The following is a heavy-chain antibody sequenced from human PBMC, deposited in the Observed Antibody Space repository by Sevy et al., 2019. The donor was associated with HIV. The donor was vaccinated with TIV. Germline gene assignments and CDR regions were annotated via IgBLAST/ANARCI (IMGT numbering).Heavy chain of an antibody. Sequence: SETLSLTYTVYGGSFSDFYWNWIRQSPGKGLEWIGEINHREVTNYNPSLKSRATISADASNRQFSLKLTSVTAADTAVYYCVRFDTKIKIFGVPRGAYWGPGTLVTVSS. CDR3: VRFDTKIKIFGVPRGAY. CDR2: INHREVT. CDR1: GGSFSDFY. D-gene: IGHD3-3*01. J-gene: IGHJ4*02. V-gene: IGHV4-34*01.